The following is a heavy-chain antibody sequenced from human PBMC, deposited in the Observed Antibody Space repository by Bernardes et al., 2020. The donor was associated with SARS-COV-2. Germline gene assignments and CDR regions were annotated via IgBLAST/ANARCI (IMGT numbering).Heavy chain of an antibody. CDR1: GLPFSTYA. V-gene: IGHV3-23*01. CDR2: ISGGGLTI. J-gene: IGHJ1*01. Sequence: GGSLRLSCAASGLPFSTYAMSWVRQAPGKGLEWVSAISGGGLTINYADSVRGRFTISRDNSNNTLYLQMNSLRAEDTAIYYCAKGPRGSGYYYFQDWGQGTLVTVSS. CDR3: AKGPRGSGYYYFQD. D-gene: IGHD3-22*01.